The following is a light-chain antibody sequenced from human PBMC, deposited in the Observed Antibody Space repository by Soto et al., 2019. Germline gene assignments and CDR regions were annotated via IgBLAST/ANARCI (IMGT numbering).Light chain of an antibody. CDR1: QSISTY. CDR3: QQSYNTPRT. V-gene: IGKV1-39*01. J-gene: IGKJ2*01. Sequence: DIQMTQSPSSLSASVGDRVTITCRASQSISTYLSWYQQKPGKAPKLLIYAASNLQSGVPSRFSGSGSGTDFTLTISSLQPEDFATYYCQQSYNTPRTFGQGTQLEIK. CDR2: AAS.